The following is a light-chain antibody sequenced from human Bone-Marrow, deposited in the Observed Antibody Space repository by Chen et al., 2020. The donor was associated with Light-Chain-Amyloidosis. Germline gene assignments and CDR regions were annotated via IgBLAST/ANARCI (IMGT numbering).Light chain of an antibody. J-gene: IGLJ2*01. CDR2: RDT. CDR3: QSADSSGTYEVI. V-gene: IGLV3-25*03. Sequence: YELKQPPSVSVSPGQTARITCSGDDLPTKYAYWYQQKPGQAPVLVIHRDTERPSVISERFSGSSSGTTATLTISGVQAEDEADYHCQSADSSGTYEVIFGGGTNLTVL. CDR1: DLPTKY.